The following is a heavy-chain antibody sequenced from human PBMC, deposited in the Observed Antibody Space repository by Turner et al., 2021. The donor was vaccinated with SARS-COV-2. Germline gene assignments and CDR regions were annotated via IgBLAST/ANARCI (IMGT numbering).Heavy chain of an antibody. CDR2: IIPIFDTT. J-gene: IGHJ4*02. Sequence: QVQLVHSGAEVKKPGSSVKVSCKASGGTFSSYAISWVRQAPGQGLEWMGGIIPIFDTTNYAQKFQGRVTITADKSTSTAYMELSGLRSEDTAVYYCARDRDYDSSGYWEQSWGQGTLATVSS. CDR1: GGTFSSYA. D-gene: IGHD3-22*01. V-gene: IGHV1-69*06. CDR3: ARDRDYDSSGYWEQS.